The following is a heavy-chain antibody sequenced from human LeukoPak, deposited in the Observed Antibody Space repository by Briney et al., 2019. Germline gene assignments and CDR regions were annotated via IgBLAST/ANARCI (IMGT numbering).Heavy chain of an antibody. D-gene: IGHD6-13*01. J-gene: IGHJ4*02. CDR3: AKAMYVLAAAGTDN. CDR1: GFTFSSYG. V-gene: IGHV3-30*02. CDR2: IRYDGSNK. Sequence: GGSLRLSCAASGFTFSSYGMHWVRQAPGKGLEWVAFIRYDGSNKYYADSVKGRFTISRDNSKNTLYLQMNSLRAEDTAVYYCAKAMYVLAAAGTDNWGQGTLVTVSS.